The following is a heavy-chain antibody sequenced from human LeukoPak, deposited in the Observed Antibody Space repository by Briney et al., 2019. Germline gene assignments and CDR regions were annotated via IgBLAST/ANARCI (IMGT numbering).Heavy chain of an antibody. Sequence: GGSLRLSCAASGFTFSTYTMDWVRQAPGKGLEWVSSISSSSTYIYYADSVKGRFSISRDNAKSSLYLQMNSLRAEDTAVYYCARDGGYRAIDYWGQGTLVTVSS. CDR3: ARDGGYRAIDY. D-gene: IGHD5-12*01. V-gene: IGHV3-21*01. J-gene: IGHJ4*02. CDR1: GFTFSTYT. CDR2: ISSSSTYI.